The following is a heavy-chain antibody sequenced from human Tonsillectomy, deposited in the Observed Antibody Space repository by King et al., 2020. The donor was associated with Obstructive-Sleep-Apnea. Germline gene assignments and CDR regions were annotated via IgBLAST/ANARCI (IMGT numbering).Heavy chain of an antibody. V-gene: IGHV3-9*01. Sequence: EEQLVQSGGGLVQPGRSLRLSCAASGFNLDDYAMHWVRQVPGKGLEWVSGISWNSGNIGYADSVKGRFTITRDNAKNSLYLQMKSLRAEDTALYYCAKVMGFDTGGGFDSWGQGALVTVSS. CDR3: AKVMGFDTGGGFDS. D-gene: IGHD1-26*01. CDR1: GFNLDDYA. J-gene: IGHJ4*02. CDR2: ISWNSGNI.